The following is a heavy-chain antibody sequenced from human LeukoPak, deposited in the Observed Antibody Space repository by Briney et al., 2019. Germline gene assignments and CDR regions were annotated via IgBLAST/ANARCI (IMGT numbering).Heavy chain of an antibody. Sequence: ASVKVSCKASGYTFTSYGISWVRQAPGQGLEWMGWISAYNGNTNYAQKFQGRVTMTRDTSISTAYMELSRLRSDDTAVYYCARSYYYDSSGYSFDPWGQGTLVTVSS. J-gene: IGHJ5*02. CDR3: ARSYYYDSSGYSFDP. CDR2: ISAYNGNT. D-gene: IGHD3-22*01. CDR1: GYTFTSYG. V-gene: IGHV1-18*01.